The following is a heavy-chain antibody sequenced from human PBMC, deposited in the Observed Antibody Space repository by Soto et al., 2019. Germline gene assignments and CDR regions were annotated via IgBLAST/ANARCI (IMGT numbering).Heavy chain of an antibody. D-gene: IGHD5-12*01. Sequence: EVQLLESGGGLVQPGGSLRLSCAASGFSFSSYAMVWVRQAPGKGLEWVSVISARGGTSYFADSVKGRFTISSDNSKNLLSLEMNSLRAEDTAIYFCAKGSIEYSASVDNWGQGTLVLVSS. J-gene: IGHJ4*02. CDR1: GFSFSSYA. CDR2: ISARGGTS. CDR3: AKGSIEYSASVDN. V-gene: IGHV3-23*01.